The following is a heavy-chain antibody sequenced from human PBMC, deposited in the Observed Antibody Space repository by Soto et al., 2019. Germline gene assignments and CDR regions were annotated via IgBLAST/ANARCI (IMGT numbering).Heavy chain of an antibody. V-gene: IGHV5-10-1*01. J-gene: IGHJ6*02. Sequence: PGESLKISCQASGDNFGDNFTSYWVTWVRQVPGKGLEWMGRIAPGDSHTNYSPSFEGHVTISADKSIRTAYMRRNSLKTSDTPIYYCSTGISCTRYMCPFYTDGLDVWGQGTTVTVSS. CDR1: GDNFGDNFTSYW. D-gene: IGHD3-16*02. CDR3: STGISCTRYMCPFYTDGLDV. CDR2: IAPGDSHT.